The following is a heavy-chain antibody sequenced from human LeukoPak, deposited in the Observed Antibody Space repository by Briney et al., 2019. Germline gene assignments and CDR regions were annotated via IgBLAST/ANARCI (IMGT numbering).Heavy chain of an antibody. J-gene: IGHJ4*02. D-gene: IGHD4-17*01. V-gene: IGHV3-21*01. Sequence: GGSLRLSCAASGFTFSSYSMNWVRQAPGKGLEWVSFISSSSSYIYYADPVKGRFTISRDNAKNSLYLQMNSLRAEDTAVYYCARDPRGTVTPAHFDYWGQGTLVTVSS. CDR3: ARDPRGTVTPAHFDY. CDR2: ISSSSSYI. CDR1: GFTFSSYS.